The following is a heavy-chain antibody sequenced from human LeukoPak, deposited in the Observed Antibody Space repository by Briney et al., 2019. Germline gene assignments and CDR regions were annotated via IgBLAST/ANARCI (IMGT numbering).Heavy chain of an antibody. CDR2: INHSGST. Sequence: PSETLSLTCTVSGGSISGYYWSWIRQPPGKGLEWIGEINHSGSTNYNPSLKSRVTISVDTSKNQFSLKLSSVTAADTAVYYCARGTRTRWLQSFDYWGQGTLVTVSS. CDR3: ARGTRTRWLQSFDY. V-gene: IGHV4-34*01. CDR1: GGSISGYY. J-gene: IGHJ4*02. D-gene: IGHD5-24*01.